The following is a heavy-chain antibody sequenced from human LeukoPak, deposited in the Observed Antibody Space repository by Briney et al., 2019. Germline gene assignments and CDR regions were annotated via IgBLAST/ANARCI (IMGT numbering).Heavy chain of an antibody. Sequence: KRSETLSLTCTVSGDSISSGSNYWSWIRQPAGKGLEWIGRIYTSESTNYNPSLKSRVTISADTSKNQFSLKLSSVTAADTAVYYCARGYLSSWHMFDYWGQGTLVTVSS. J-gene: IGHJ4*02. D-gene: IGHD6-13*01. CDR1: GDSISSGSNY. CDR2: IYTSEST. CDR3: ARGYLSSWHMFDY. V-gene: IGHV4-61*02.